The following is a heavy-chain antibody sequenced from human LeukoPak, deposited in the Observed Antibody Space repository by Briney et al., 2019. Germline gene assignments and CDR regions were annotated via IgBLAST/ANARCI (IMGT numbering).Heavy chain of an antibody. CDR2: INGSSVFI. D-gene: IGHD1/OR15-1a*01. Sequence: PGGSLRLSCAASGFTFSSYSMNWVRQSPGKGLEWVSSINGSSVFIYYADSEKGRFTISRDNAKNSLYLQMNSLRAEDTAVYYCARARDWPNTQFDYWGQGTLVTVSS. CDR3: ARARDWPNTQFDY. CDR1: GFTFSSYS. V-gene: IGHV3-21*01. J-gene: IGHJ4*02.